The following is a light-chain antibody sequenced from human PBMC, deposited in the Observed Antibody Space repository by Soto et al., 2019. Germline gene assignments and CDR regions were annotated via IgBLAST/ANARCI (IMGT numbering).Light chain of an antibody. V-gene: IGLV1-51*01. Sequence: QSVLTQPPSVSAAPGQKVTISCSGSSSNIGNNYVSWYQQLPGTAPKLLIYDNNKRPSGIPDRFSGSKSGTSATLGITGLQTGDEADYYCGTWDSSLSAHYGFGTGTRSPS. CDR1: SSNIGNNY. CDR3: GTWDSSLSAHYG. CDR2: DNN. J-gene: IGLJ1*01.